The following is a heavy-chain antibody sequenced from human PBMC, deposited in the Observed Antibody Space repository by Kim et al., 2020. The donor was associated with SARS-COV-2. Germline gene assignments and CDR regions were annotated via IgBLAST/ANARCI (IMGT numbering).Heavy chain of an antibody. J-gene: IGHJ4*02. V-gene: IGHV3-23*01. Sequence: GSTYDADTVKGRFTISRENSKNRLYLQMNSLRAEDTAVYYCAKVGWVFDYWGQGTLVTVSS. CDR3: AKVGWVFDY. D-gene: IGHD6-13*01. CDR2: GST.